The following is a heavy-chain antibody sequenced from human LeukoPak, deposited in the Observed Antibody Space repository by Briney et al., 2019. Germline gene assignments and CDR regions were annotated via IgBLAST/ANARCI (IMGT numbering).Heavy chain of an antibody. Sequence: SETLSLICNVSGGSLSSYHWSWIRQPAGKGVEGIGRIYNTGSSNYNPSLMSRGTLSLDTSKNQASLKLSSVTDADTAVYFCATDRGLYCSGGSCFDYWGQGILVTVSS. D-gene: IGHD2-15*01. CDR1: GGSLSSYH. V-gene: IGHV4-4*07. CDR2: IYNTGSS. CDR3: ATDRGLYCSGGSCFDY. J-gene: IGHJ4*02.